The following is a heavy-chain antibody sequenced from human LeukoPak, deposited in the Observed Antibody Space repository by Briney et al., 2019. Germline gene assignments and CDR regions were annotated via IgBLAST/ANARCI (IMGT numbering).Heavy chain of an antibody. V-gene: IGHV3-23*01. CDR2: ISGSGGST. D-gene: IGHD6-13*01. CDR1: GFTFSSYA. Sequence: PGGSLRLSCAASGFTFSSYAMSWVRQASGKGLEWVSAISGSGGSTYYADSVKGRFTISRDNSKNTLYLQMNSLRAEDTAVYYCAKDRQQLGGELLFDYWGQGTLVTVSS. J-gene: IGHJ4*02. CDR3: AKDRQQLGGELLFDY.